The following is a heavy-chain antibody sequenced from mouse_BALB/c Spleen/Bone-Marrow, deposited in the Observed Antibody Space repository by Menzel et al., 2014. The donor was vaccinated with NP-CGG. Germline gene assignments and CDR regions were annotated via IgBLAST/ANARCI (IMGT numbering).Heavy chain of an antibody. CDR2: INPSNGRT. CDR3: ARGGSSSFDY. CDR1: GYTFTSYW. J-gene: IGHJ2*01. Sequence: QAQLQQPGAELVKPGASVKLSCKASGYTFTSYWMHWVKQRPGQGLEWIGEINPSNGRTNYNEKFKSKATLTVDKSSSTAYMQLSSLTSEDSAVYYCARGGSSSFDYWGQGTTLTVSS. D-gene: IGHD1-1*01. V-gene: IGHV1S81*02.